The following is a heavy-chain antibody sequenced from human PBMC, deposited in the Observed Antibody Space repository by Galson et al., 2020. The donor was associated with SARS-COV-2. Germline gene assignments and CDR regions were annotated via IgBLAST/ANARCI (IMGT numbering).Heavy chain of an antibody. CDR2: IIPIFGTA. J-gene: IGHJ3*02. V-gene: IGHV1-69*13. Sequence: SVKVSCKASGGTFSSYAISWVRQAPGQGLEWMGGIIPIFGTANYAQKFQGRVTITADESTSTAYMELSSLRSEDTAVYYCARDWAGGSYPPGAFDIWGQGTMVTVSS. CDR3: ARDWAGGSYPPGAFDI. D-gene: IGHD1-26*01. CDR1: GGTFSSYA.